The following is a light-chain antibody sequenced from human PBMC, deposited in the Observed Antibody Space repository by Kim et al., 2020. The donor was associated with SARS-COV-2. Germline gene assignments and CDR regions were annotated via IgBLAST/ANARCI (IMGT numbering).Light chain of an antibody. Sequence: SYELTQPLSVSVALGQTARITCGGNNIGSKDVNWYQRKPGQAPVLVIYRNINRPSAIPERFSGSNSGYTATLTISGAQAGDEAVYYCQVWDSFVVFGGGTKLTVL. J-gene: IGLJ2*01. CDR1: NIGSKD. V-gene: IGLV3-9*01. CDR2: RNI. CDR3: QVWDSFVV.